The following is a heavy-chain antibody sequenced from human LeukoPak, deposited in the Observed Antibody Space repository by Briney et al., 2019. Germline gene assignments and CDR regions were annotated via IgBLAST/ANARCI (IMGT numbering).Heavy chain of an antibody. Sequence: GGSLRLSCAASGFTFSGSAMHWVRRASGKGLEWVGRIRSKANSYATANAASVKGRFTISRDDSKNTAYLQMNSLKTEDTAVYYCTRHGTTGDYWGQGTLVTVSS. D-gene: IGHD1-7*01. CDR1: GFTFSGSA. V-gene: IGHV3-73*01. CDR3: TRHGTTGDY. J-gene: IGHJ4*02. CDR2: IRSKANSYAT.